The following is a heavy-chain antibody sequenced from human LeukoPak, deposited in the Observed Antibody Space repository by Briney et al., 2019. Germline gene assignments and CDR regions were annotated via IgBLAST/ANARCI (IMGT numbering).Heavy chain of an antibody. V-gene: IGHV1-69*04. J-gene: IGHJ4*02. CDR3: ARNGPYGDYPDY. CDR1: GGTFSSYA. D-gene: IGHD4-17*01. Sequence: ASVKVSCKASGGTFSSYAISWVRQAPGQGLEWMGRIIPILGIANYAQKFQGRVTITADKSTSTAYMELRSLRSDDTAVYYCARNGPYGDYPDYWGQGTLVTVSS. CDR2: IIPILGIA.